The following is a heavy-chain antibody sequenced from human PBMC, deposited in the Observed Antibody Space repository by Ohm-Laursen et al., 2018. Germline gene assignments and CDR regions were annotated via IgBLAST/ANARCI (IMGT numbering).Heavy chain of an antibody. CDR2: IYYSGST. V-gene: IGHV4-59*08. D-gene: IGHD4-17*01. CDR1: GGSISSYY. J-gene: IGHJ4*02. CDR3: ARQDSGDYYFDY. Sequence: SDTLSLTCPVSGGSISSYYWSWIRQPPGKGLEWVGYIYYSGSTNYNPSLESRVTISADTSKNQFSLRLTSVTAADTAVYYCARQDSGDYYFDYWGQGTLVTVSS.